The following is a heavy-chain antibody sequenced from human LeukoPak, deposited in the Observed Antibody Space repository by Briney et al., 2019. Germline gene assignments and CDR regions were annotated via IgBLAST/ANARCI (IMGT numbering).Heavy chain of an antibody. CDR1: GFSFSSYW. CDR2: IRQDGNKK. CDR3: AKYYYDSRPEVYMDV. J-gene: IGHJ6*03. D-gene: IGHD3-22*01. Sequence: GGSLRVSCAASGFSFSSYWMTWVRQAPGKGLEWVANIRQDGNKKYYVDSVKGRFTISRDNAKNSLYLQMNSLRAEDTAVYYCAKYYYDSRPEVYMDVWGKGTTVTVSS. V-gene: IGHV3-7*01.